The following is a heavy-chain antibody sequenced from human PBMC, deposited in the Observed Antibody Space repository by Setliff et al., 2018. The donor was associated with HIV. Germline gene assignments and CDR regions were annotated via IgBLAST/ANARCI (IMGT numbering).Heavy chain of an antibody. D-gene: IGHD3-3*02. CDR1: GGTFNSYA. V-gene: IGHV1-69*05. CDR3: ARHPMSPFLEWSYDS. J-gene: IGHJ4*02. Sequence: SVKVSCKPSGGTFNSYAISWVRQAPGQGLEWMGRIIPIFGTADYAQKLQSRVTMTTDTSTSTAYMELRNLRSDDTAVYYCARHPMSPFLEWSYDSWGQGTLVTVSS. CDR2: IIPIFGTA.